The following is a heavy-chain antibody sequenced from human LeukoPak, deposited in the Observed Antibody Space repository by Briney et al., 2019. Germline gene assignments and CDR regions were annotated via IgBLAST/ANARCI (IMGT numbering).Heavy chain of an antibody. V-gene: IGHV4-34*01. Sequence: PSETLSLTCAVYGGSFSGYYWSWIRQPPGKGLEWIGEINHSGSTNYNPSLKSRVTISVDTSKNQFSLKLSSVTAADTAVYYCARGQGSQIVATIRVFDYWGQGTLVTVSS. D-gene: IGHD5-12*01. CDR2: INHSGST. CDR3: ARGQGSQIVATIRVFDY. J-gene: IGHJ4*02. CDR1: GGSFSGYY.